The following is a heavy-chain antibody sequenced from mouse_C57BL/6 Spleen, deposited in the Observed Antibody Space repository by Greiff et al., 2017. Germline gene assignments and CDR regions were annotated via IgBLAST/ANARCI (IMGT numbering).Heavy chain of an antibody. J-gene: IGHJ2*01. CDR1: GYAFSSSW. V-gene: IGHV1-82*01. CDR2: IYPGDGDT. CDR3: ARRNYDYDDVYFDY. Sequence: QVQLQQSGPELVKPGASVKISCKASGYAFSSSWMNWVKQRPGKGLEWIGRIYPGDGDTNYNGKFKGKATLTADKSSSTAYMQLSSLTSEDSAVYVCARRNYDYDDVYFDYWGQGTTLTVSS. D-gene: IGHD2-4*01.